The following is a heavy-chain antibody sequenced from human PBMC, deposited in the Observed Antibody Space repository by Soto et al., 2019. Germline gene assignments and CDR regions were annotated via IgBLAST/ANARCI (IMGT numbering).Heavy chain of an antibody. Sequence: QVQLVESGGGLVKPGGSLRLSCAASGFTFSDYYMSWIRQAPGKGLEWVSYISSSSSYTNYADSVKGRFTISRDDAKNSLYLQMNSLRAEDTAVYYCAREGGDYYDSSGADYWDQGTLVTVSS. D-gene: IGHD3-22*01. J-gene: IGHJ4*02. V-gene: IGHV3-11*06. CDR1: GFTFSDYY. CDR2: ISSSSSYT. CDR3: AREGGDYYDSSGADY.